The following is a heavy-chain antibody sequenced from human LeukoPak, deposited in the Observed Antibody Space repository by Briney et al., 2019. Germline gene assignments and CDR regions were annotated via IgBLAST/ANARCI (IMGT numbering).Heavy chain of an antibody. Sequence: GGSLRLSCAASGFTFSSYAMSWVRQAPGKGLEWVSAISGSGGRTYYADSVKGRSTTSGNNHKNTLYLQMNSLRAEDRAVYYCAKCGNYYNFDYWGQGTLVTVSS. CDR1: GFTFSSYA. CDR3: AKCGNYYNFDY. J-gene: IGHJ4*02. V-gene: IGHV3-23*01. CDR2: ISGSGGRT. D-gene: IGHD1-26*01.